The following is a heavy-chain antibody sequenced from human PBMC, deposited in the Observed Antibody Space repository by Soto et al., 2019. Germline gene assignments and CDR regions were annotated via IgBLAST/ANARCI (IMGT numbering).Heavy chain of an antibody. CDR3: AKGDGSTVTTVEDY. J-gene: IGHJ4*02. Sequence: GGSLRLSCAASGFTFSSYAMSWVRQAPGKGLEWVSAISGSGGSTYYADSVKGRFTISRDDSKNTLYLQMNSLRAEDTAVYYCAKGDGSTVTTVEDYWGQGTLVTVSS. CDR2: ISGSGGST. V-gene: IGHV3-23*01. CDR1: GFTFSSYA. D-gene: IGHD4-17*01.